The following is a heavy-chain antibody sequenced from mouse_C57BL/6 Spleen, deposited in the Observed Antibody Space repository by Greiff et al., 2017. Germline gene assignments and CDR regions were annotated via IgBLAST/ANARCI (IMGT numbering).Heavy chain of an antibody. V-gene: IGHV1-82*01. CDR2: IYPGDGDT. CDR1: GYAFSSSW. D-gene: IGHD2-2*01. CDR3: EREGSTRVTTGFAY. J-gene: IGHJ3*01. Sequence: VQLQQSGPELVKPGASVKISCKASGYAFSSSWMNWVKQRPGKGLEWIGRIYPGDGDTNYNGKFKGKATLTADKSSSTAYMQLSSLTSEDSAVYFWEREGSTRVTTGFAYWGQGTLVTVSA.